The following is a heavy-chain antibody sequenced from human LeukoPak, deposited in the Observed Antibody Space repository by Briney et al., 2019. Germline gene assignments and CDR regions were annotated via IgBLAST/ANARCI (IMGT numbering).Heavy chain of an antibody. D-gene: IGHD3-9*01. CDR3: AKDLLEGYDILTGYIMGQDY. CDR1: GFTFSSYG. J-gene: IGHJ4*02. V-gene: IGHV3-30*18. CDR2: ISYDGSNK. Sequence: GRSLRLSCAASGFTFSSYGMHWVRQAPGKGLEWVAVISYDGSNKYYADSVKGRFTISRDNSKNTLYLQMNSLRAEDTAVYYCAKDLLEGYDILTGYIMGQDYWGQGTLVTASS.